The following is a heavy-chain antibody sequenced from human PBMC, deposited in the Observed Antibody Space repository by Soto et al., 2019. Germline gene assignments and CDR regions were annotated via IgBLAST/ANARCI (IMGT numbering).Heavy chain of an antibody. D-gene: IGHD6-13*01. Sequence: PGGSLRLSCAASGFTFSSYSMNWVRQAPGKGLEWVSSISSSSSYIYYADSVKGRFTISRDNAKNSLYLQMNSLRAEDTAVYYCARDQVGQQLGVYYYYYGMDVWGQGTTVTVS. CDR2: ISSSSSYI. V-gene: IGHV3-21*01. J-gene: IGHJ6*02. CDR3: ARDQVGQQLGVYYYYYGMDV. CDR1: GFTFSSYS.